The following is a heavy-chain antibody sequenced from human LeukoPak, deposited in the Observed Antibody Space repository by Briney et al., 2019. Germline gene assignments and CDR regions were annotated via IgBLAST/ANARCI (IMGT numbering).Heavy chain of an antibody. CDR1: GGSISSGDYY. D-gene: IGHD6-6*01. J-gene: IGHJ4*02. CDR2: IYYSGST. Sequence: SETLSLTCTVSGGSISSGDYYWSWIRQPPGKGLEWIGYIYYSGSTYYNPSLKSRVTISVDTSKNQFSLKLSSVTAADTAVYYCAREGIAARVPFDYRGQGTLVTVSS. V-gene: IGHV4-30-4*08. CDR3: AREGIAARVPFDY.